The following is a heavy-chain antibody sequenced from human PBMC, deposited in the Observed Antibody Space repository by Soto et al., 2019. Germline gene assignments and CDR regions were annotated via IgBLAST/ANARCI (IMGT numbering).Heavy chain of an antibody. CDR3: AADHDSSGYSH. D-gene: IGHD3-22*01. J-gene: IGHJ4*02. V-gene: IGHV1-58*01. CDR1: GFTFTSSA. Sequence: MQLVQSGPEVKKPGTSVKVSCKASGFTFTSSAVQWVRQARGQRLEWIGWIVVGSGNTNYAQKFQERVTITRDMSTSTAYMELSSLSSEDTAVYYCAADHDSSGYSHWGQGTLVIVSS. CDR2: IVVGSGNT.